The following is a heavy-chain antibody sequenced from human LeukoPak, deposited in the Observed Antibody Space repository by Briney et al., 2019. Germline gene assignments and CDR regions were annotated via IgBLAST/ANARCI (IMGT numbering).Heavy chain of an antibody. CDR3: ARLRYFGPGSYYDY. Sequence: SETLSLTCSVSGGSISSSSYYWGWIRQPPGEGLEWIGSIYYSGNTYYNSSLKSRVTISVDTSKNQFYLNLTSVTAADTAVYYCARLRYFGPGSYYDYWGQGSLVTVSS. V-gene: IGHV4-39*01. CDR1: GGSISSSSYY. J-gene: IGHJ4*02. CDR2: IYYSGNT. D-gene: IGHD3-10*01.